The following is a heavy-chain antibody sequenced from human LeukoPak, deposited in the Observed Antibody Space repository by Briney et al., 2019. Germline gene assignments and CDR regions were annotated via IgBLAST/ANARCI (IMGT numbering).Heavy chain of an antibody. D-gene: IGHD3-3*01. CDR3: ARDHTIFGVTSNWFDP. Sequence: AGGSLRLSCAASGFTVSSNYMSWVRQAPGKGLEWVSVIYSGGSTYYADSVKGRFTISRDNSKNTLYLQMNSLRAEDTAVYYCARDHTIFGVTSNWFDPWSQGTLVTVSS. J-gene: IGHJ5*02. CDR1: GFTVSSNY. CDR2: IYSGGST. V-gene: IGHV3-66*01.